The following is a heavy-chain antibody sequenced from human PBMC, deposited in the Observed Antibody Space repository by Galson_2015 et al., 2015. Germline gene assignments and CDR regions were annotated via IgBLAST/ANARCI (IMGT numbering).Heavy chain of an antibody. J-gene: IGHJ3*02. CDR1: GFTFSSYG. CDR3: ARESGQDAFDI. D-gene: IGHD2-15*01. V-gene: IGHV3-33*01. CDR2: IWYDGSNK. Sequence: SLRLSCAASGFTFSSYGMHWVRQAPGKGLEWVAVIWYDGSNKYYADSVKGRFTISRDNSKNTLYPQMNSLRAGDTAVYYCARESGQDAFDIWGQGTMVTVSS.